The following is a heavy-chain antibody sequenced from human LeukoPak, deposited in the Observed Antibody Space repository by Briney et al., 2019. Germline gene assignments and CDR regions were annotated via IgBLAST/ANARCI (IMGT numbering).Heavy chain of an antibody. CDR1: GFTFSSYA. V-gene: IGHV3-23*01. CDR2: ISGSGGST. D-gene: IGHD2-2*01. Sequence: TGGSLRLSCAASGFTFSSYAMSWVRQAPGKGLEWVSAISGSGGSTYYADSVKGRFTISRDNSKNTLYLQMNSLRAEDTAVYYCAKDRRLKGAGPAARIIDYWGQGTLVTVSS. J-gene: IGHJ4*02. CDR3: AKDRRLKGAGPAARIIDY.